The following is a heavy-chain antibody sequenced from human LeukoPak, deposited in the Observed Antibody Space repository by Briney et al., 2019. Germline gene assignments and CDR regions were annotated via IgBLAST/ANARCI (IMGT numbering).Heavy chain of an antibody. J-gene: IGHJ4*02. Sequence: PGGSLRLSCAASGFTFSSYWMHWVRQAPGKGLVWVSRINSDGSSTSYADSVKGRFTISRDNAKNTLYLQMNSLRAEDTAVYYCASPKASGSYPSPLGYWGQGTLVTVSS. V-gene: IGHV3-74*01. CDR3: ASPKASGSYPSPLGY. CDR2: INSDGSST. CDR1: GFTFSSYW. D-gene: IGHD1-26*01.